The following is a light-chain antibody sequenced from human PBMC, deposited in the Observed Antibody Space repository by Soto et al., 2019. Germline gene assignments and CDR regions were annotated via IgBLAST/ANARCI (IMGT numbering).Light chain of an antibody. CDR1: QSVSSSS. J-gene: IGKJ4*01. V-gene: IGKV3-20*01. Sequence: EIVLTQSPGTLSLSPGERATLSCRASQSVSSSSLAWYQQQPRQAPRLLLYGASSRATNIPDWFSGSGSGTDFTLIIRRLEHDDFSVYCCQRNDSSPSFGGGTKVEIK. CDR3: QRNDSSPS. CDR2: GAS.